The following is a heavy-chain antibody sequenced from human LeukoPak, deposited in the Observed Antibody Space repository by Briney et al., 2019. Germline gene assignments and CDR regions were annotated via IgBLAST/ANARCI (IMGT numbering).Heavy chain of an antibody. CDR3: ARADTSYSSSSGSWFDP. Sequence: SVKVSCKASGGTFSSYTISWVRQAPGQGLERMGRIIPSLGIANYAQKFQGRVTITADKSTSTAYMELSSLRSEDTAVYYCARADTSYSSSSGSWFDPWGQGTLVTVSS. V-gene: IGHV1-69*02. CDR2: IIPSLGIA. D-gene: IGHD6-6*01. CDR1: GGTFSSYT. J-gene: IGHJ5*02.